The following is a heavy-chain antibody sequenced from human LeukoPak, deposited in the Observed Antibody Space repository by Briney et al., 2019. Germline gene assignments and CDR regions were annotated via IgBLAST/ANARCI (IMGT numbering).Heavy chain of an antibody. D-gene: IGHD4-17*01. CDR1: GFTFSSYE. J-gene: IGHJ4*02. Sequence: PGGSLRLSCAASGFTFSSYEMNWVRQAPGKGLEWVSYISSFGSTIYYADSVKGRFTISRDNAKNSLYLQMNSLRAEDTAVYYCISTRYGDYGVFDYWGQGTLVTVSS. CDR3: ISTRYGDYGVFDY. CDR2: ISSFGSTI. V-gene: IGHV3-48*03.